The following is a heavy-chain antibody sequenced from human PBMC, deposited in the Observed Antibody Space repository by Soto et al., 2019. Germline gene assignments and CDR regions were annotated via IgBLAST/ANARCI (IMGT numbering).Heavy chain of an antibody. V-gene: IGHV4-59*01. J-gene: IGHJ3*01. CDR1: GRSISSYF. CDR3: ARVWGGAFDF. Sequence: PSETLTLTCIISGRSISSYFWSWIRQPPGKGLEWIGYIYYSGSTNYNPSLKSRVTISVDTSKNQFSLKLSSVTAADTAVYYCARVWGGAFDFWGQGTMVT. CDR2: IYYSGST. D-gene: IGHD3-10*01.